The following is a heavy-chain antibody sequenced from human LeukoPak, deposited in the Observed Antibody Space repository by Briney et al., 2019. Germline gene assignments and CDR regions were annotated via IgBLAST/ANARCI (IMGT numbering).Heavy chain of an antibody. CDR3: AKFETTVTTSFAY. J-gene: IGHJ4*02. CDR2: ISGGGGST. Sequence: QAGGSLRLSCAASGFTFSSYGMSWVRQAPGKGLEWVSAISGGGGSTYYADSVKGRFTISRDNSKNTLYLQMNSLRAEDTAVYYCAKFETTVTTSFAYWGQGTLVTVSS. V-gene: IGHV3-23*01. D-gene: IGHD4-17*01. CDR1: GFTFSSYG.